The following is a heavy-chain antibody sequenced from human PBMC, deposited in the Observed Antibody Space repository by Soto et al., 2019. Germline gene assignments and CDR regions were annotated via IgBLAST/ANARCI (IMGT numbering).Heavy chain of an antibody. D-gene: IGHD3-22*01. Sequence: QVQLVQSGAAVKKPGSSVKVSCKASGGSFSSYVMNWVRQAPGQGLEWMGGILPLYGTTNYAQQFRGRVTITADESTSTAYVELTGLRYEDTVIYYCAYRGPSMIVADPLEDWGQGTLVTVSS. J-gene: IGHJ4*02. CDR1: GGSFSSYV. CDR3: AYRGPSMIVADPLED. V-gene: IGHV1-69*01. CDR2: ILPLYGTT.